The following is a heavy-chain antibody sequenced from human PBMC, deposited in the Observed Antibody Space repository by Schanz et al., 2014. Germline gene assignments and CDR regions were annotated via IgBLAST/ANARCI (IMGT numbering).Heavy chain of an antibody. CDR1: GFTFDDHA. Sequence: QVLESGGGFVQPGGSLRLSCAASGFTFDDHAMHWVRQVPGKGLEWVSGISWNSGNIAYADSVKGRFTISRDNSKNTLYLQMNSLRTEDTAVYFCAKSYDTSGYSGFDYWGQGTLVTVSS. D-gene: IGHD3-22*01. J-gene: IGHJ4*02. V-gene: IGHV3-9*01. CDR2: ISWNSGNI. CDR3: AKSYDTSGYSGFDY.